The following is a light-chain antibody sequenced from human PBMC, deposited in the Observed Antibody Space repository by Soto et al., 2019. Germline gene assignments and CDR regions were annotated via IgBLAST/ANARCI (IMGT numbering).Light chain of an antibody. V-gene: IGKV3D-20*02. CDR2: GAS. J-gene: IGKJ5*01. Sequence: EVVLTMSPGTLSLSKRERATLSCRASQSVSNNYLAWYQQKPGQAPRLLIYGASNRATGIPDRFSGSGSGTDFTLTISRLEPEDFAVYYCQQRSNWPPIPFGQGTRLEI. CDR3: QQRSNWPPIP. CDR1: QSVSNNY.